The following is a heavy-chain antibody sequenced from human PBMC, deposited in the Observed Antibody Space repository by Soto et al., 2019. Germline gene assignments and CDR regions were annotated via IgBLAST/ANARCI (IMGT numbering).Heavy chain of an antibody. J-gene: IGHJ6*02. CDR2: ISSSSSYI. CDR3: AREGYGYYDILTGYYYYYGMDV. CDR1: GFTFSSYS. D-gene: IGHD3-9*01. Sequence: EVQLVESGGGLVKPGGSLRLSCAASGFTFSSYSMNWVRQAPGKGLEWVSSISSSSSYIYYADSVKGRFTISRDNAKNSLYLQMNSLRAEDTAVYYCAREGYGYYDILTGYYYYYGMDVWGQGTTVTVSS. V-gene: IGHV3-21*01.